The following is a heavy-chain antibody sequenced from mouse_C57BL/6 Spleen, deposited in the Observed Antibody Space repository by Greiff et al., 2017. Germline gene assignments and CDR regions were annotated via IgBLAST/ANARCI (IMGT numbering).Heavy chain of an antibody. J-gene: IGHJ4*01. CDR2: ISDGGSYT. V-gene: IGHV5-4*01. CDR3: ARVLGRDYYAMDY. D-gene: IGHD4-1*01. CDR1: GFTFSSYA. Sequence: EVQLVESGGGLGKPGGSLKLSCAASGFTFSSYAMSWVRQTPEKRLEWVATISDGGSYTYYPDNVKGRFTISRDNAKNNLYLQMSHLKSEDTAMYYCARVLGRDYYAMDYWGQGTSVTVSS.